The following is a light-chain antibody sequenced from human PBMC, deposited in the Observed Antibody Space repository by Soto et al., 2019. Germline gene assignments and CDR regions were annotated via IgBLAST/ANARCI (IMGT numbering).Light chain of an antibody. CDR3: QQDDSTLG. J-gene: IGKJ3*01. CDR2: WAS. CDR1: QSVLYSSNNKNY. V-gene: IGKV4-1*01. Sequence: DIVMTQSPDSLAVSLGERATINCKSSQSVLYSSNNKNYLAWYQQKPGQPPKLLIYWASTRESGVPDRFSGSGSGTDFTLTISSLQAEDVAVYYCQQDDSTLGFGPGTKGDIK.